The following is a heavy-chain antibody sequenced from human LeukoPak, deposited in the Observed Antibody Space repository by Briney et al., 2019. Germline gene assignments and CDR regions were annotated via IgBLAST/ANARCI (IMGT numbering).Heavy chain of an antibody. CDR3: ARDLTIFGVVTGGGFDP. V-gene: IGHV1-69*13. CDR2: IIPIFGTA. J-gene: IGHJ5*02. CDR1: GGTFSSCA. D-gene: IGHD3-3*01. Sequence: ASVKVSCKASGGTFSSCAISWVRQAPGQGLEWMGGIIPIFGTANYAQKFQGRVTITADESTSTAYMELSSLRSEDAAVYYCARDLTIFGVVTGGGFDPWGQGTLVTVSS.